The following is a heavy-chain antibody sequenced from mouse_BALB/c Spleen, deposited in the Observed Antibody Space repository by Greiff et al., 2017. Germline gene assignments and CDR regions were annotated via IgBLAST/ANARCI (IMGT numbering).Heavy chain of an antibody. CDR1: GFSLTSYG. J-gene: IGHJ4*01. CDR2: IWSGGST. CDR3: ARWYSCAMDY. V-gene: IGHV2-4-1*01. D-gene: IGHD1-1*02. Sequence: VQLQQSGPGLVQPSQSLPITCTVSGFSLTSYGVHWVRQSPGQGLEWLGVIWSGGSTDYNAAFISRLSISKDNSKSQVFFKMNSLQADDTAIYCCARWYSCAMDYWGQGTSVTGSS.